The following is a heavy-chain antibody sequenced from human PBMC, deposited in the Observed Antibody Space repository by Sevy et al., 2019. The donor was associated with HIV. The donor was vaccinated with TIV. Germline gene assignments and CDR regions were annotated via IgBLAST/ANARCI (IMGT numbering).Heavy chain of an antibody. CDR2: ISSSSTI. Sequence: GGSLRLSCAASGFTFSSYSMNWVRQAPGKGLEWVSYISSSSTIYYADSVKGRFTISRDNAKNSLYLQMNSLRDEDTAVYYCARSENIAAAGWAGRNNYYFDYWGQGTLVTVSS. D-gene: IGHD6-13*01. CDR3: ARSENIAAAGWAGRNNYYFDY. V-gene: IGHV3-48*02. CDR1: GFTFSSYS. J-gene: IGHJ4*02.